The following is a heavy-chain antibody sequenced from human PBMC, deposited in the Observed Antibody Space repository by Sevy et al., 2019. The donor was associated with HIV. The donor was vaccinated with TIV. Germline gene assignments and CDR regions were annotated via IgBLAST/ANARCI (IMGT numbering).Heavy chain of an antibody. CDR3: TTAHQWFGNLRLD. CDR2: IKSKTDGGTT. CDR1: GFTFSKAW. V-gene: IGHV3-15*01. D-gene: IGHD3-10*01. J-gene: IGHJ4*02. Sequence: LSLTCAASGFTFSKAWMNWVRQAPGKGPEWVGRIKSKTDGGTTDFAAFVKGRFKISRDDSNDTLFLQMDNLEVEDTAVYYCTTAHQWFGNLRLDWGQGTLVTAPQ.